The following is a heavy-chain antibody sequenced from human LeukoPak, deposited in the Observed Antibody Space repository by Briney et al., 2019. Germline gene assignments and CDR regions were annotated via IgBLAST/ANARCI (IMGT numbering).Heavy chain of an antibody. CDR3: ARNSGWGYFDY. CDR2: IITTSSTT. D-gene: IGHD6-19*01. CDR1: GFTFSSYG. J-gene: IGHJ4*02. Sequence: GGSLRLSCAASGFTFSSYGMNWVREAPGRGLGWVSYIITTSSTTQYADSVKGRFTISRDNAGNSLYLQMNSLRDEDTAVYFCARNSGWGYFDYWGQGALVTVSS. V-gene: IGHV3-48*02.